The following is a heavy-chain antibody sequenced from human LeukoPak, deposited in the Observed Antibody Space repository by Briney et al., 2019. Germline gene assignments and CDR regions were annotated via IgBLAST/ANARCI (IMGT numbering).Heavy chain of an antibody. V-gene: IGHV1-2*02. CDR3: ARWEAGDSYWYVDL. Sequence: ASVKVSCKASGYTFTGYYMHWVRHAPGQGPEWMGWINPNSGGTNYAHKFKGRVTMTRDTSTSTHYMELSRLRCDDTAAYYCARWEAGDSYWYVDLWGRGTLVTVSS. CDR1: GYTFTGYY. D-gene: IGHD2-21*02. CDR2: INPNSGGT. J-gene: IGHJ2*01.